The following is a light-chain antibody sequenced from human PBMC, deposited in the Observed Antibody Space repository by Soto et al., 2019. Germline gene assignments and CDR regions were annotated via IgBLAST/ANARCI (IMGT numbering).Light chain of an antibody. Sequence: SVLTQPPSASGTLGQRVTISCSGSSSNIGSNTVNWYQQLPGTAPKLLIYSNNQRPSGVPDRFSGSKSGTSASLAISGLQSEDEADYYCAAWDDSLNANYVFGTGTKVTVL. CDR3: AAWDDSLNANYV. CDR1: SSNIGSNT. CDR2: SNN. V-gene: IGLV1-44*01. J-gene: IGLJ1*01.